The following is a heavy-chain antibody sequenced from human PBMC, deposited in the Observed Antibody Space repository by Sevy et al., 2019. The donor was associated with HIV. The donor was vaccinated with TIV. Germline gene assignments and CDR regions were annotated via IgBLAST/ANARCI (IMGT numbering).Heavy chain of an antibody. CDR3: ARVGYDILTGYLFDY. Sequence: SETLSLTCAVYGGSFSGYYWSWIRQPPGKGLEWIGEINHSGSTNYNPSLKSRVTISVDTSKNQFSLKLSSVTAADTAVYYCARVGYDILTGYLFDYWGQGTLVTVSS. CDR2: INHSGST. D-gene: IGHD3-9*01. CDR1: GGSFSGYY. J-gene: IGHJ4*02. V-gene: IGHV4-34*01.